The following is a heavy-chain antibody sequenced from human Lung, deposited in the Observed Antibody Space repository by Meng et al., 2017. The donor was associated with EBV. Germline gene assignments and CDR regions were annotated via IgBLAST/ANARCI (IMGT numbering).Heavy chain of an antibody. J-gene: IGHJ4*02. V-gene: IGHV4-34*01. CDR3: ARGGTSSAPFDY. CDR1: GRSFSIAY. D-gene: IGHD2-2*01. CDR2: INYSGIT. Sequence: VPLQRWGAGLLKPSDTLSLPGGVPGRSFSIAYWSWTRQPPGKGLEWIGQINYSGITNYNPSLKSRVTISVDTSKNQFSLSLNSVTAADTAVYYCARGGTSSAPFDYWGQGTLVTVSS.